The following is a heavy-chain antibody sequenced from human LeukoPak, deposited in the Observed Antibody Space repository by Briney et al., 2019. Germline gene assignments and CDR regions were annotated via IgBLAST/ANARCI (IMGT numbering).Heavy chain of an antibody. J-gene: IGHJ4*02. Sequence: GGSLRLSCAAFGFTFSGSAMHWVRQASGKGLEWVGRIRSKANSYATAYAASVKGRFTISRDDSKNAAYLHMNSLKTEDTAVYYCTRNYDSGNDYWGQRTLVTFSS. CDR3: TRNYDSGNDY. CDR1: GFTFSGSA. D-gene: IGHD4-17*01. V-gene: IGHV3-73*01. CDR2: IRSKANSYAT.